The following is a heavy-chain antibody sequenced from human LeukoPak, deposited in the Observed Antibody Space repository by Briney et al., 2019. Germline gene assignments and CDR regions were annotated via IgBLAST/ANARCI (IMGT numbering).Heavy chain of an antibody. Sequence: KSGGSLRLSCAASGFTFSNAWMSWVRQAPGKGLEWVGRIKSKTDGGTTDYAAPVKGRFTISRDDSKNTLYLQMNSLKTEDTAVYYRNTSPNPFGLFDYWGQGNLVTVSS. CDR1: GFTFSNAW. V-gene: IGHV3-15*01. J-gene: IGHJ4*02. CDR3: NTSPNPFGLFDY. D-gene: IGHD3-10*01. CDR2: IKSKTDGGTT.